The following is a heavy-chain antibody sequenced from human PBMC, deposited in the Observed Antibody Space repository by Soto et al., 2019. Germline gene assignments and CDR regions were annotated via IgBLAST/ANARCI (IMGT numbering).Heavy chain of an antibody. CDR2: IYPGDSDT. V-gene: IGHV5-51*01. CDR1: GYSCTSYW. D-gene: IGHD1-1*01. Sequence: ESLKIAFKGAGYSCTSYWIGWVRQIPGKGLEWMGIIYPGDSDTRYSPSFQGQVTISADKSISTAYLQWSSLKASDTAMYYCARSVEPVPHGWFDPWGQGTLVTVSS. CDR3: ARSVEPVPHGWFDP. J-gene: IGHJ5*02.